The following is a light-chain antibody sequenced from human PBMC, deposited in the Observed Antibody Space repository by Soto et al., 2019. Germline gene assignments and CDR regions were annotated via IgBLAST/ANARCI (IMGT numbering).Light chain of an antibody. Sequence: DIHMTQSPSFLSASVGDRVTITSRASQRIDNFLNWYQQKPGKAPKLLIYGASRLQSGVPSRFSGSGSGTDFTLTITSLQPEDSATYHCQQRYKTSLSSFGQGTMVDI. V-gene: IGKV1-39*01. CDR3: QQRYKTSLSS. CDR2: GAS. CDR1: QRIDNF. J-gene: IGKJ2*01.